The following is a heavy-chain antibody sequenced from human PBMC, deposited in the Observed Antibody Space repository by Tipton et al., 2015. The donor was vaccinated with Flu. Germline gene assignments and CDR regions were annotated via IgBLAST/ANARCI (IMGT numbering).Heavy chain of an antibody. D-gene: IGHD7-27*01. V-gene: IGHV3-23*01. CDR3: AKDFNWGST. J-gene: IGHJ4*02. CDR2: IGGSGDNT. Sequence: SLRLSCAASGFTFSDSAMNWVRQAPGKGLEWVSDIGGSGDNTHYADSVKGRITISRDNSKNTLYLQMNSLRPEDTAIYYCAKDFNWGSTWGQGTLVTVSS. CDR1: GFTFSDSA.